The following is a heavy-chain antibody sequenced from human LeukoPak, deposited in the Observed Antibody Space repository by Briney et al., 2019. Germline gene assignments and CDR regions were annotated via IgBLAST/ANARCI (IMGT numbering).Heavy chain of an antibody. Sequence: PGGSLRLSCATSGFTFNTYAMSWVRQAPGKGLEWVSNISGSGRGGRTYYADSVKGRFTISRDNSKNTLYLQMNSLRAEDTAVYYCARGLVQGPTYWGQGTLVTVSS. V-gene: IGHV3-23*01. J-gene: IGHJ4*02. CDR1: GFTFNTYA. CDR2: ISGSGRGGRT. CDR3: ARGLVQGPTY.